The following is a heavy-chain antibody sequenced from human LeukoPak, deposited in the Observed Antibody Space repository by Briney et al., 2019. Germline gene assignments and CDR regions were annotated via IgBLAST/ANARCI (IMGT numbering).Heavy chain of an antibody. D-gene: IGHD3-22*01. Sequence: ASVKVSCKASGYTFTSYGISWVRQAPGQGLEWMGWISAYNGNTNYAQKLQGRVTMTTDTSTSTAYMELRSLRSDGTAVYYCARLFSVGYDSSAPLAFDIWGQGTMVTVSS. J-gene: IGHJ3*02. CDR2: ISAYNGNT. CDR3: ARLFSVGYDSSAPLAFDI. V-gene: IGHV1-18*01. CDR1: GYTFTSYG.